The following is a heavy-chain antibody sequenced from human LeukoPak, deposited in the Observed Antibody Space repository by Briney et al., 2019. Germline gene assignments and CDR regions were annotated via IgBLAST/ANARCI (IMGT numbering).Heavy chain of an antibody. J-gene: IGHJ6*02. CDR1: GYTFTSYG. CDR2: ISAYNGNT. V-gene: IGHV1-18*01. D-gene: IGHD3-10*01. Sequence: GASVKVSCKASGYTFTSYGISWVRQAPGQGLEWMGWISAYNGNTNYAQKLQGRVTMTTDTSTSTAYMELRSLRSGDTAVYYCARVRYGSGYYYYGMDVWGQGTTVTVSS. CDR3: ARVRYGSGYYYYGMDV.